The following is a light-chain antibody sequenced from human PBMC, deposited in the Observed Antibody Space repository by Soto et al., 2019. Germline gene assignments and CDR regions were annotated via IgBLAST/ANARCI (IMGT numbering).Light chain of an antibody. V-gene: IGKV3-20*01. CDR1: QSVNSNY. CDR2: GAS. J-gene: IGKJ1*01. Sequence: EIVWTQSPGTLSFWPGERATLASRASQSVNSNYLAWYQQKRGQAPRLLIYGASSRATGIPDRFSGSGSGTDFTLTISRLEPEDFAVYYCQESPRTFGQGTKVDIK. CDR3: QESPRT.